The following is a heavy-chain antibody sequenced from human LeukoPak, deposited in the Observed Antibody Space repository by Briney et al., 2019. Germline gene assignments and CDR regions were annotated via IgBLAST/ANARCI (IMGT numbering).Heavy chain of an antibody. CDR1: GGSISSYY. J-gene: IGHJ4*02. CDR3: ARDGGDRGFFDY. CDR2: IYYSGST. Sequence: SETLSLTCTVSGGSISSYYWSWIRQPPGKGLEWIGYIYYSGSTNYNPSLKSRVTISVDTSKNQFSLELSSVTAADTAVYYCARDGGDRGFFDYWGQGTLVTVSS. V-gene: IGHV4-59*01.